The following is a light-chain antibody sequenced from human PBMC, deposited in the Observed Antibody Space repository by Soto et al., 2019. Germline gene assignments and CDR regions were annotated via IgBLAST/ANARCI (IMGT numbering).Light chain of an antibody. CDR3: QQYGSSLIT. V-gene: IGKV3-20*01. CDR2: GAS. CDR1: QSVSSSY. Sequence: ESVFNQSPCTLSLSPGERATLSCRASQSVSSSYLAWYQQKPGQAPRLLIYGASSRATGIPDRFSGSGSGTDFTLTISRLEPEDFAVYYCQQYGSSLITFGQGTRLEIK. J-gene: IGKJ5*01.